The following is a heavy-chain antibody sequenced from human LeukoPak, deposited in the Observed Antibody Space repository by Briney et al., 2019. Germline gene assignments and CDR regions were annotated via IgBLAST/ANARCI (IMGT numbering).Heavy chain of an antibody. CDR1: GGSISSSNW. CDR2: IYHSGST. V-gene: IGHV4-4*02. Sequence: SETLSLTCAVSGGSISSSNWWSWVRQPPGKGLEWIGEIYHSGSTNYNLSLKSRVTISVDKSKNQFSLKLSSVTAADTAVYYCARDPGRITMVRGVIARWFDPWGQGTLVTVSS. D-gene: IGHD3-10*01. CDR3: ARDPGRITMVRGVIARWFDP. J-gene: IGHJ5*02.